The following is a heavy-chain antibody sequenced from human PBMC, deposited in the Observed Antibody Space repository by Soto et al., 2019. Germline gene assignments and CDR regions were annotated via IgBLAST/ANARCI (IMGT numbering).Heavy chain of an antibody. CDR2: ISYDGSNK. V-gene: IGHV3-30*18. CDR1: GFTFSSYG. Sequence: PGGSLRLSCAASGFTFSSYGMHWVRQAPGKGLEWVAVISYDGSNKYYADSVKGRFTISRDNSKNTLYLQMNSLRAEDTAVYYCAKDGASAYCGGDCSMVYYDSSGYHDAFDIWGQGTMVTVSS. CDR3: AKDGASAYCGGDCSMVYYDSSGYHDAFDI. D-gene: IGHD2-21*02. J-gene: IGHJ3*02.